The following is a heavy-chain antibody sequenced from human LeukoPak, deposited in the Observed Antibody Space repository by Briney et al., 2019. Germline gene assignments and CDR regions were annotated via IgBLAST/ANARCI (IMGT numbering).Heavy chain of an antibody. CDR3: AKGELGYCSSASCYLVY. CDR2: ISGGGDNT. CDR1: GFTFSSCT. V-gene: IGHV3-23*01. D-gene: IGHD2-2*01. J-gene: IGHJ4*02. Sequence: PGGSLRLSCAASGFTFSSCTMSWVRQTPGKGLEWVSVISGGGDNTYYADYVKGRFTISRDNAKNTVYLQMNSLRVEDTAIYYCAKGELGYCSSASCYLVYWGQGTLVTVSS.